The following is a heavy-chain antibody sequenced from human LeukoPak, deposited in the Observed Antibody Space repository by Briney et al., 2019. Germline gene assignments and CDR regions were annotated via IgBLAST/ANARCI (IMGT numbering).Heavy chain of an antibody. CDR3: ARETYDAFDI. V-gene: IGHV4-59*12. CDR1: GGSISSYY. Sequence: PSETLSLTCTVSGGSISSYYWSWIRQPPGKGLEWIGYIYYSGSTNYNPSLKSRVTISVDTSKNQFSLKLSSVTAAGTAVYYCARETYDAFDIWGQGTMVTVSS. CDR2: IYYSGST. J-gene: IGHJ3*02.